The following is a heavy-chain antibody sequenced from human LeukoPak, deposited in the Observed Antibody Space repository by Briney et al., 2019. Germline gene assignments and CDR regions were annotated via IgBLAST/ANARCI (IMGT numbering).Heavy chain of an antibody. D-gene: IGHD2-21*01. CDR3: AGLGVMVLVYQFES. Sequence: SETLSLTCAVYGGSFSGYYWSWIRQPPGKGLEWIGEINHSGSTNYNPSLKSRVTISVDTSKNQFSLKPSSVTAADSAVYYCAGLGVMVLVYQFESWGQGTPVTVSS. J-gene: IGHJ4*02. CDR2: INHSGST. CDR1: GGSFSGYY. V-gene: IGHV4-34*01.